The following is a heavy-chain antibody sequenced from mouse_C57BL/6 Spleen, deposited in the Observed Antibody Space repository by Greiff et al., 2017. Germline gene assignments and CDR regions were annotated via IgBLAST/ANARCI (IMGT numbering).Heavy chain of an antibody. Sequence: QVHVKQPGAELVKPGASVKMSCKASGYTFTSYWITWVKQRPGQGLEWIGDIYPGSGSTNYNEKFKSKATLTVDTSSSTAYMQLSSLTSEDSAVYYCAREFYYDYDGWFAYWGQGTLVTVSA. CDR2: IYPGSGST. J-gene: IGHJ3*01. D-gene: IGHD2-4*01. CDR1: GYTFTSYW. V-gene: IGHV1-55*01. CDR3: AREFYYDYDGWFAY.